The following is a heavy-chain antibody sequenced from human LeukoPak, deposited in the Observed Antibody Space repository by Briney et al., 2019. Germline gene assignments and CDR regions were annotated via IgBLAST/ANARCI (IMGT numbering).Heavy chain of an antibody. J-gene: IGHJ4*02. CDR1: GFTFSSYA. Sequence: GGSLRLSCAASGFTFSSYALHWVRQAPGQGLEWVALISYDETSKYYADSVKGRFTISRDNSKNTLYLQMNSLRAEDTAVYYCASDYPSFHYWGQGTLVTVSS. CDR3: ASDYPSFHY. V-gene: IGHV3-30*14. CDR2: ISYDETSK.